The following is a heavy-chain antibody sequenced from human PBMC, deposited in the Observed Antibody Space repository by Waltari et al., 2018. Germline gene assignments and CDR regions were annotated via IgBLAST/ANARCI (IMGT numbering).Heavy chain of an antibody. J-gene: IGHJ5*02. Sequence: QLQLQESGPGLVKPSGTLSLSCAVSSDSVTSPNWWSWVRQSPQRGLEWIGQVLSTGKTNYSPSFASRVTMSLDASNNQFSLKLTSATAADTAVYYCARDRGRGLYLDAWGPGTLVTVSP. CDR1: SDSVTSPNW. CDR2: VLSTGKT. V-gene: IGHV4-4*02. CDR3: ARDRGRGLYLDA. D-gene: IGHD2-15*01.